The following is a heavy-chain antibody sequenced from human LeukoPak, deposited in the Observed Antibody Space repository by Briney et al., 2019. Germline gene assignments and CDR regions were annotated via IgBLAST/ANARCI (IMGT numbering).Heavy chain of an antibody. Sequence: SETLSLTCAVYGGSFSGYYWSWIRQPPGKGLEWIGEINHSGRTNYNPSLKSRVTISVDTSKNQFSLKLSSVTAADTAVYYCARLDITVVRGVIITGNYYYYMDVWGKGTTVTISS. CDR3: ARLDITVVRGVIITGNYYYYMDV. J-gene: IGHJ6*03. CDR2: INHSGRT. CDR1: GGSFSGYY. V-gene: IGHV4-34*01. D-gene: IGHD3-10*01.